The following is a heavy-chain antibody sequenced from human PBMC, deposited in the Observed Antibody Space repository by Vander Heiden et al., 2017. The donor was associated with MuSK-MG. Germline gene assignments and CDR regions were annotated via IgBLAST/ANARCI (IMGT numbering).Heavy chain of an antibody. D-gene: IGHD1-26*01. Sequence: QVQLVQSGAEVKKPGSSVKVSCKASGGTFSSYAISWVRQAPGQGLEWMGGIIPILGIANYAQKFQGRVTITADESTSTAYMELSSLRSEDTAVYYCARSRRAWELLRRDAFDIWGQGTMVTVSS. V-gene: IGHV1-69*04. CDR3: ARSRRAWELLRRDAFDI. CDR2: IIPILGIA. CDR1: GGTFSSYA. J-gene: IGHJ3*02.